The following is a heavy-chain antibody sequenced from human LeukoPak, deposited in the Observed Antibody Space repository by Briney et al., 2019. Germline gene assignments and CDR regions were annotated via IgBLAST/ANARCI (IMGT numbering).Heavy chain of an antibody. V-gene: IGHV4-39*07. CDR1: GGSISSTTYY. J-gene: IGHJ4*02. CDR2: IYFSGST. CDR3: ARDGMWFGEFRFDY. D-gene: IGHD3-10*01. Sequence: SETLSRTCTVSGGSISSTTYYWGWIRQPPGKGLEWIGSIYFSGSTYYNPSLKSRVTISVDTSKNQFSLKLSSVTDADTAVYYCARDGMWFGEFRFDYWGQGTLVTVSS.